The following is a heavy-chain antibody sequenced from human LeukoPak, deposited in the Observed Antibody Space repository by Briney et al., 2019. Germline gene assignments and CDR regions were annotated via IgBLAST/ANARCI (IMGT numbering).Heavy chain of an antibody. J-gene: IGHJ6*02. CDR3: AREIGSSSWSAYGMDV. CDR1: GLTFSSYE. D-gene: IGHD6-13*01. V-gene: IGHV3-48*03. Sequence: PGGSLGLSCAASGLTFSSYEMNWVRQAPGKGLEWVSYISSSGSTIYYADSVKGRFTISRDNAKNSLYLQMNSLRAEDTAVYYCAREIGSSSWSAYGMDVWGQGTTVTVSS. CDR2: ISSSGSTI.